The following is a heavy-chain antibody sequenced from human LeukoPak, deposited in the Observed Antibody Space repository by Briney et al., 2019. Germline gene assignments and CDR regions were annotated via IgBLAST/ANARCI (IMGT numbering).Heavy chain of an antibody. V-gene: IGHV1-3*01. D-gene: IGHD3-3*01. CDR2: INAGNGNT. J-gene: IGHJ5*02. CDR1: GYTFTSYA. CDR3: ARDERITIFGVPTGGWFDP. Sequence: ASVKVSCKASGYTFTSYAMHWVRQAPGQRLEWMGWINAGNGNTKYSQKFQGRVTITRDTSASTAYMELSSLRSEDTAVYYCARDERITIFGVPTGGWFDPWGQGTLVTVSS.